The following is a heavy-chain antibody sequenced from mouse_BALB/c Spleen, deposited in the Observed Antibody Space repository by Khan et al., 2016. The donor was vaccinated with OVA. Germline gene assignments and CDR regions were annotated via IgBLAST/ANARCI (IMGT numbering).Heavy chain of an antibody. Sequence: EVQLVESGPGLVKPSQSLSLTCTVTGYSITSDYAWNWIRQFPGNKLEWMGYINYSGITSYNPSLKSRISIPRDTSKNQFFLQLNSVTTEDTATYYCARGVRLTYWGQGTLVTVSA. D-gene: IGHD2-14*01. CDR2: INYSGIT. J-gene: IGHJ3*01. CDR3: ARGVRLTY. CDR1: GYSITSDYA. V-gene: IGHV3-2*02.